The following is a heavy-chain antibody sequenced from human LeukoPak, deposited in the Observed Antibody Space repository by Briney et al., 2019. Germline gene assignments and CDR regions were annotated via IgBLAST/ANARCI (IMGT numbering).Heavy chain of an antibody. CDR3: ARAYSSSWYLYYYYGMDV. CDR1: GYTFTSYY. CDR2: ISYDGSNK. Sequence: PCKASGYTFTSYYMHWVRQAPGKGLEWVAVISYDGSNKYYADSVKGRFTISRDNSKNTLYLQMNSLRAEDTAVYYCARAYSSSWYLYYYYGMDVWGQGTTVTVSS. J-gene: IGHJ6*02. V-gene: IGHV3-30-3*01. D-gene: IGHD6-13*01.